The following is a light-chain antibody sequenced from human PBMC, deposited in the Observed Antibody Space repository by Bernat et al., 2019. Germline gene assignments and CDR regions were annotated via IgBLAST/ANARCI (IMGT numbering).Light chain of an antibody. CDR2: NVS. J-gene: IGLJ3*02. V-gene: IGLV2-14*01. Sequence: QSALTQPASVSGSPGQSITISCTGTSSDIGAYNYVSWYQQHPGKAPKLMIYNVSNRPSGFSNRFSGSKSGNTASLTISGLQAEDEADCYCSSYTSSSTWVFGGGTKLTVL. CDR1: SSDIGAYNY. CDR3: SSYTSSSTWV.